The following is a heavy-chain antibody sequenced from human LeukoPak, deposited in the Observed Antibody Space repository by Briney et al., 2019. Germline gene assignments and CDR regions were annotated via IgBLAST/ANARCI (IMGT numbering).Heavy chain of an antibody. CDR2: INPSGGST. V-gene: IGHV1-46*01. D-gene: IGHD3/OR15-3a*01. CDR1: GYTFTIYY. CDR3: ARRGLVAGIYDLVYGFDI. J-gene: IGHJ3*02. Sequence: ASVKVSCKASGYTFTIYYIHWVRQAPGQGLEWMGLINPSGGSTNYAQKFQGRVTITQNNSVTTVYMELSSLTSEDTALYYCARRGLVAGIYDLVYGFDIWGQGTMVTVSS.